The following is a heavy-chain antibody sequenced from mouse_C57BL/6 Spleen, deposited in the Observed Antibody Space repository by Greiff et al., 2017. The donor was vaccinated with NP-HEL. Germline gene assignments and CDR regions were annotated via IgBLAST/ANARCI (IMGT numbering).Heavy chain of an antibody. CDR2: IYPGSGST. CDR1: GYTFTSYW. J-gene: IGHJ2*01. Sequence: QVQLQQPGAELVKPGASVKMSCKASGYTFTSYWITWVKQRPGQGLEWIGDIYPGSGSTNYNEKFKSKATLTVDTSSSTAYMQLSSLTSEDSAVYYCARGNYYGSSYLYYFDDWGQGTTLTVSS. CDR3: ARGNYYGSSYLYYFDD. V-gene: IGHV1-55*01. D-gene: IGHD1-1*01.